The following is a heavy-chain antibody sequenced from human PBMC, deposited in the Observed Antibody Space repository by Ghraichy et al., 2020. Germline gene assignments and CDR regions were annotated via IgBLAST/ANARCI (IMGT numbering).Heavy chain of an antibody. J-gene: IGHJ4*02. D-gene: IGHD3-3*01. CDR1: GFTFSSYA. V-gene: IGHV3-30*01. Sequence: GGSLRLSCAASGFTFSSYAMHWVRQAPGKGLEWVAVISYDGSNKYYADSVKGRFTISRDNSKNTLYLQMNSLRAEDTAVYYCARDYDFWSGYYTLNSSFDYWGQGTLVTVSS. CDR2: ISYDGSNK. CDR3: ARDYDFWSGYYTLNSSFDY.